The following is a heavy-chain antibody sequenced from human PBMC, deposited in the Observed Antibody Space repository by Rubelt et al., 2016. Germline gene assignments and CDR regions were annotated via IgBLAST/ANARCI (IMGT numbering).Heavy chain of an antibody. V-gene: IGHV3-30*07. J-gene: IGHJ6*02. D-gene: IGHD6-13*01. CDR3: ARWSSWSPLYYYGMDV. Sequence: YYADSVKGRFTISRDNSKNTLYLQMNSLRAEDTAVYYCARWSSWSPLYYYGMDVWGQGTTVTVSS.